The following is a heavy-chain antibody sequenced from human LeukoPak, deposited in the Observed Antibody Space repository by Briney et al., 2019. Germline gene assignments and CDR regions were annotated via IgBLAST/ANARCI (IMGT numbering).Heavy chain of an antibody. D-gene: IGHD3-10*01. CDR2: ISYDGSNK. Sequence: GRSLRLSCAASGFTFSSYAMHWVRQAPGKGLEWVAVISYDGSNKYYAGSVKGRFTISRDNAKNSLYLQMNSLRAEDTAVYYCARDTQGSFDYWGQGTLVTVS. J-gene: IGHJ4*02. V-gene: IGHV3-30-3*01. CDR1: GFTFSSYA. CDR3: ARDTQGSFDY.